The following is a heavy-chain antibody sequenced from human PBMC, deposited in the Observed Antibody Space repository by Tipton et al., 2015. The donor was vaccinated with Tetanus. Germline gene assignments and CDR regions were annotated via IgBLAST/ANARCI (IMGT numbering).Heavy chain of an antibody. J-gene: IGHJ4*02. CDR1: GFTFSNYA. Sequence: PRLSCAASGFTFSNYAMSWVRQAPGKGLEWVSTITGSTGSTYYADSVKGRFTISRDNSKNTLYLQMNSLRAGDTAVYYCAKTASNSGGSTNYWGQGTLVTVSS. CDR2: ITGSTGST. V-gene: IGHV3-23*01. D-gene: IGHD4-23*01. CDR3: AKTASNSGGSTNY.